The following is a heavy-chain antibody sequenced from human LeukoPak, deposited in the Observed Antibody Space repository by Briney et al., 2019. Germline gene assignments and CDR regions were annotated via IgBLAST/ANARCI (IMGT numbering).Heavy chain of an antibody. CDR2: SSTYNSNT. CDR3: ARVEGGGRRGYWFDP. Sequence: EASVKVSCKASGYIFTSYGISWVRQAPGLGLEWMGWSSTYNSNTNYAQKFQGRVTMTTDTSTSTAYMELRSLTSDDTAVYYCARVEGGGRRGYWFDPWGQGTLVTVSS. J-gene: IGHJ5*02. V-gene: IGHV1-18*01. D-gene: IGHD3-16*01. CDR1: GYIFTSYG.